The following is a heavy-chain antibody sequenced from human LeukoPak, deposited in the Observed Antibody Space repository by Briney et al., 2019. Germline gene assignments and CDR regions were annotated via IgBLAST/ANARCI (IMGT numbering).Heavy chain of an antibody. CDR2: VKSGNYDI. J-gene: IGHJ4*02. Sequence: PGGSLRLSCAASGFTFKTYSMNWVRQAPGKGLEWRSYVKSGNYDIQYADSVTGRFTVSRDSATNSLYLQMNDLKAEDTAVYYCARDSDWAFDYWGQGSLVTVSS. D-gene: IGHD3-9*01. CDR3: ARDSDWAFDY. CDR1: GFTFKTYS. V-gene: IGHV3-48*01.